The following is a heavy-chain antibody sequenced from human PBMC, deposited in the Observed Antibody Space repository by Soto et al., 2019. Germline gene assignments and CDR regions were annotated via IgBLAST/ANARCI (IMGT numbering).Heavy chain of an antibody. CDR3: ARDGGRSTPREFDY. Sequence: GGSLRLSCAASGFTFSSYAMHWVRQAPGKGLEWVAVISYDGSNKYYADSVKGRFTISRDNSKNTLYLQMNSLRAEDTAVYYCARDGGRSTPREFDYWGQGTLVTVSS. CDR2: ISYDGSNK. V-gene: IGHV3-30-3*01. CDR1: GFTFSSYA. J-gene: IGHJ4*02.